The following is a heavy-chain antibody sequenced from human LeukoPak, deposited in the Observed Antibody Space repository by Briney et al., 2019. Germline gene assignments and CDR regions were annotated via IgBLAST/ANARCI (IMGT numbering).Heavy chain of an antibody. CDR3: ATGGEYSYTGADI. D-gene: IGHD5-18*01. V-gene: IGHV3-64*04. CDR1: GFVFSIYT. J-gene: IGHJ3*02. Sequence: GGSLRLSCSASGFVFSIYTMYWVRQAPGKGPEYVSTISGSGNGGSIYYADSVKGRSTISRDDSKSILYLQMNSLRAEDTAVYYCATGGEYSYTGADIWGQGTLVTVSS. CDR2: ISGSGNGGSI.